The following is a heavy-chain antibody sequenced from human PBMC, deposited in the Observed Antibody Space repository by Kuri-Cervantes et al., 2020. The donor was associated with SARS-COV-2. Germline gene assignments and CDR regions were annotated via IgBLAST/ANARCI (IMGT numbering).Heavy chain of an antibody. CDR2: IKSKTDGGTT. D-gene: IGHD6-19*01. V-gene: IGHV3-15*01. Sequence: GESLKISCAASGFTFSSYGMHWVRQAPGKGLEWVGRIKSKTDGGTTDYAAPVKGRFTISRDDSKHTLYLQMNSLKTEDTAVYYCTTGKQWLVRGSGFCWGQGTLVTVSS. J-gene: IGHJ4*02. CDR3: TTGKQWLVRGSGFC. CDR1: GFTFSSYG.